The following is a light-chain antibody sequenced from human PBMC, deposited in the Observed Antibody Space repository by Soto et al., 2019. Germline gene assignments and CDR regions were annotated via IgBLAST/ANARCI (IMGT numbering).Light chain of an antibody. J-gene: IGLJ3*02. V-gene: IGLV2-14*01. Sequence: QSALTQPASVSGSPGQSVTISCTGTSSNVGTYNYVSWYQQHPGKAPKLMFYEVSNRPSGVSSRFSGSKSGNTASLTISGLQAEDEADYYCNSYTPSTTREVPFGGGTKLTVL. CDR1: SSNVGTYNY. CDR3: NSYTPSTTREVP. CDR2: EVS.